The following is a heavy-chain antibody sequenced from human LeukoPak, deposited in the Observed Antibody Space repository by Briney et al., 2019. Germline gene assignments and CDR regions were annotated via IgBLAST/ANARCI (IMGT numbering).Heavy chain of an antibody. CDR2: ISSSSSYI. J-gene: IGHJ4*02. CDR3: AXDYSGYDSLSSGY. Sequence: GGSLRLSCAASGFTFSSYSMNWVRQAPGKGLEWVSSISSSSSYIYYADSVKGRFTISRDNAKNSLYLQMNSLRAEDTAVYYCAXDYSGYDSLSSGYWGQGTLVTVSS. D-gene: IGHD5-12*01. CDR1: GFTFSSYS. V-gene: IGHV3-21*01.